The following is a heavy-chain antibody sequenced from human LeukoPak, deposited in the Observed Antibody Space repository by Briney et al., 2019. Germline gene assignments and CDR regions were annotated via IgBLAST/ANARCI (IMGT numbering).Heavy chain of an antibody. D-gene: IGHD3-10*01. CDR3: ARDPYGSGSYYKGNREGNDY. CDR2: IYYSGST. V-gene: IGHV4-59*01. CDR1: GGSISSYY. Sequence: PSETLSLTCTVSGGSISSYYWSWIRQPPGKGLEWIGYIYYSGSTNYNPSLKSRVTISVDTSKNQFSLKLSSVTAADTAVYYCARDPYGSGSYYKGNREGNDYWGQGTLVTVSS. J-gene: IGHJ4*02.